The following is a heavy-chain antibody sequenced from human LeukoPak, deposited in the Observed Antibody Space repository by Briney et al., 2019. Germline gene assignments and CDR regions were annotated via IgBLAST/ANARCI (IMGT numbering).Heavy chain of an antibody. CDR2: IYYSGST. Sequence: AETLSLTCTASGGSISSYCWSWLRQPPGEGLEWIGYIYYSGSTNYNPSLRGRVTISVDTSNNTFSLKLSSVSPADTAIYYCARHGYSSSRFDYRGRGALVSVCS. V-gene: IGHV4-59*08. J-gene: IGHJ4*02. D-gene: IGHD6-13*01. CDR3: ARHGYSSSRFDY. CDR1: GGSISSYC.